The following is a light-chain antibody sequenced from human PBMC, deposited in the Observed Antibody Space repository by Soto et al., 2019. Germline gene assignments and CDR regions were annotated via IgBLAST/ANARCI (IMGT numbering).Light chain of an antibody. CDR2: DAS. J-gene: IGKJ2*01. CDR1: QRIDRF. V-gene: IGKV1-5*01. Sequence: DIQITQSPSPLSAPLGDRVTITCRASQRIDRFLAWYQQRPGEAPQLLIYDASRRPTGVPSRFSASGSETEFTLTITNLQPDDSATDFCQHYFNVPHTFGPGTRLEIK. CDR3: QHYFNVPHT.